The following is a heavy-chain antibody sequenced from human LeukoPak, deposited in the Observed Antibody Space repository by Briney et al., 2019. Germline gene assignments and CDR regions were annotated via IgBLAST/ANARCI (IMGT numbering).Heavy chain of an antibody. D-gene: IGHD6-19*01. J-gene: IGHJ5*02. CDR2: INPNSGGT. Sequence: ASVKVSCKASGYTFTGYYMHWVRQAPGQGLEWLGWINPNSGGTNYAQKFQGRVTMTRDTSISTVYMELSSLRSEDTAVYYCARASSGWYSGGFDPWGQGTLVTVSS. CDR1: GYTFTGYY. CDR3: ARASSGWYSGGFDP. V-gene: IGHV1-2*02.